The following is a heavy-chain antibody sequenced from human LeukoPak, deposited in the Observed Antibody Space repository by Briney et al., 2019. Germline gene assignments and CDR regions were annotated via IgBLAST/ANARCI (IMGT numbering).Heavy chain of an antibody. J-gene: IGHJ4*02. CDR3: ARGGTRTAYYFDY. V-gene: IGHV4-30-2*01. CDR2: IYHSGST. Sequence: KPSETLSLTCAVSGVYISSGGYSWSWIRQPPGKGLEWIGYIYHSGSTYYNPSLKSRVTISVDRSKNQFSLKLSSVTAADTAVYYCARGGTRTAYYFDYWGQGTLVTVSS. D-gene: IGHD3-16*01. CDR1: GVYISSGGYS.